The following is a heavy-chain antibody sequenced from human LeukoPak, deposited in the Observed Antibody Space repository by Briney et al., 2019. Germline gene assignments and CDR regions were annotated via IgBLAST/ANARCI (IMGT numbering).Heavy chain of an antibody. CDR1: GFTFSSYG. CDR2: ISGSGGST. J-gene: IGHJ4*02. V-gene: IGHV3-23*01. D-gene: IGHD6-13*01. CDR3: AKEYHSSSWFSSRPWYPYHFDY. Sequence: PGGSLRLSCAASGFTFSSYGMSWVRQAPGKGLEWVSAISGSGGSTYYADSVKGRFTISRDNSKNTLYLQMNSLRAEDTAVYYCAKEYHSSSWFSSRPWYPYHFDYWGQGTLVTVSS.